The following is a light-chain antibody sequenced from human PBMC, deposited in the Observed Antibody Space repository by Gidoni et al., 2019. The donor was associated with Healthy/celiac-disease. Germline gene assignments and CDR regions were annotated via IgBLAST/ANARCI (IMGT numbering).Light chain of an antibody. CDR2: QDS. CDR1: KLGDKY. J-gene: IGLJ2*01. Sequence: YELTQPPPVSVSPGQTASITCPGDKLGDKYACWYQQKPGQSPVLVIYQDSKRPSGIPERFSGSNSGNTATLTISGTQAMDEADYYCQAWDSSSVVFGGGTKLTVL. CDR3: QAWDSSSVV. V-gene: IGLV3-1*01.